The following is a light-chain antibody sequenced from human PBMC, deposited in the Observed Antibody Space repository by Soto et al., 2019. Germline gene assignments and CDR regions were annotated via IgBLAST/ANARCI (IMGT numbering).Light chain of an antibody. Sequence: DIQMTQSPSSLSASVGDRVTITCRASQSISNYLNWYQQKPGKAPNLLIYAASRLQSGVPSRFSGSASGADFTLTISSLQPEDFATYYCQQSYSLPITLAQGTRLEI. CDR1: QSISNY. J-gene: IGKJ5*01. V-gene: IGKV1-39*01. CDR3: QQSYSLPIT. CDR2: AAS.